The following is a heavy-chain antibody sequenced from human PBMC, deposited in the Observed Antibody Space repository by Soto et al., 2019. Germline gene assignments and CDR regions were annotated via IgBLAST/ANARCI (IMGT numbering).Heavy chain of an antibody. CDR3: ARSVTVTYLSYYYYGMDV. V-gene: IGHV4-34*01. CDR2: INHSGST. D-gene: IGHD4-17*01. CDR1: GGSFSCYY. Sequence: SETLSLTWAVYGGSFSCYYWSWIRQPPGKGLEWIGEINHSGSTNYNPSLKSRVTISVDTSKNQFSLKLSSVTAADTAVYYCARSVTVTYLSYYYYGMDVWGQGTTVTVSS. J-gene: IGHJ6*02.